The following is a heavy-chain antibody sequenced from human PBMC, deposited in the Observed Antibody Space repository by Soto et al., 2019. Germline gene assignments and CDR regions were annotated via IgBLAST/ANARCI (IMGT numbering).Heavy chain of an antibody. J-gene: IGHJ4*02. Sequence: VQLVESGGGVVQPGRSLRLSCAASGFTFSSYGMHWVRQAPGKGLEWVAVISYDGSNKYYADSVKGRFTISRDNSKNTLYLQMNSLRAEDTAVYYCANARRSYYYDSSGYLPLWGQGTLVTVSS. CDR2: ISYDGSNK. CDR3: ANARRSYYYDSSGYLPL. V-gene: IGHV3-30*18. CDR1: GFTFSSYG. D-gene: IGHD3-22*01.